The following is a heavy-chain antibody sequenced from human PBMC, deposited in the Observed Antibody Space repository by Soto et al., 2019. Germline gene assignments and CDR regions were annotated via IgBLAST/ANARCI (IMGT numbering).Heavy chain of an antibody. CDR2: ISSDGTAR. J-gene: IGHJ4*02. CDR3: VGVIVGTAGFFDN. D-gene: IGHD2-21*02. CDR1: GSTLSSYW. V-gene: IGHV3-74*01. Sequence: EVQLVESGGGLVQPGDSLRLSCVVSGSTLSSYWIHWVRQAPGKGLVWVSRISSDGTARNYADSVKGRFTISRDNAKNTLYLQMNSLRDEDTAVYYCVGVIVGTAGFFDNWGQGTLVTVSS.